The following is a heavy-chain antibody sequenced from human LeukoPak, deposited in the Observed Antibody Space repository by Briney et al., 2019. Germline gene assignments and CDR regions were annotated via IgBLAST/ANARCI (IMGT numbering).Heavy chain of an antibody. CDR3: ARHRQLIRGANYYYYGMDV. Sequence: GESLKISCKGSGYSFTSYWIGWVRQMPGKGLEWMGIIYPGDSDTRYSPSFQGQVTISADKSISTAYLQWSSLKASDAAISYSARHRQLIRGANYYYYGMDVWGQGTTVTVSS. V-gene: IGHV5-51*01. CDR2: IYPGDSDT. J-gene: IGHJ6*02. D-gene: IGHD3-10*01. CDR1: GYSFTSYW.